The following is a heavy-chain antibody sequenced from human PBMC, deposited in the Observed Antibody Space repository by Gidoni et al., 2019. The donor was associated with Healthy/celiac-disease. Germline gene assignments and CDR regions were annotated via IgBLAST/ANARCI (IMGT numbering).Heavy chain of an antibody. V-gene: IGHV3-9*01. Sequence: EVQLVESGGGLVQPGRSLRLHWAASGFTFDDYAMHWVRQAPGKGLEWVSGISWNSGSICYADSVKVRFTISRDNAKNSLYLQMNSLRAEDTALYYCAKDMGRGSGTPWFDPWGQGTLVTVSS. CDR2: ISWNSGSI. CDR1: GFTFDDYA. J-gene: IGHJ5*02. D-gene: IGHD1-26*01. CDR3: AKDMGRGSGTPWFDP.